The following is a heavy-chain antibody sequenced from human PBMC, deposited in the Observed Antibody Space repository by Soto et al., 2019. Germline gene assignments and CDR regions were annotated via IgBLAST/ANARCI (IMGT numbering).Heavy chain of an antibody. CDR1: GGSISSGDYY. CDR2: IYYSGST. Sequence: QVQLQESGPGLVKPSQTLSLTCTVSGGSISSGDYYWSWIRQPPGKGLEWIGYIYYSGSTYYNPSLKSRVTISVDTSKNQFSLNLTSVTAADTAVYYCARVVHPGAVVTYFDYWGQGTLVTVSS. J-gene: IGHJ4*02. D-gene: IGHD2-15*01. CDR3: ARVVHPGAVVTYFDY. V-gene: IGHV4-30-4*01.